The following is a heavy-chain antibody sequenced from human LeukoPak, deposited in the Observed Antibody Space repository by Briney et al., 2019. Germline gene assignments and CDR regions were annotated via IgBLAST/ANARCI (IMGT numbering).Heavy chain of an antibody. D-gene: IGHD5-24*01. J-gene: IGHJ4*02. Sequence: SVKVSCKAPGGTFSSYAISWVRQAPGQGLEWMGGIIPIFGTANYAQKFQGRVTITTDESTSAAYMELSSLRSEDTAVYYCAREGERDGYNLDYFDYWGQGTLVTVSS. CDR1: GGTFSSYA. V-gene: IGHV1-69*05. CDR3: AREGERDGYNLDYFDY. CDR2: IIPIFGTA.